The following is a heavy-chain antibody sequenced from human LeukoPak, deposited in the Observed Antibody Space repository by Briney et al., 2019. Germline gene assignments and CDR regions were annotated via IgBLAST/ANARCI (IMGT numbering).Heavy chain of an antibody. Sequence: GASVKVSCKASGYTFTSYAIQWVRQAPGQRLEWMGWVNAGHGNTKYSQKFQGRVTITGDTSASTAYMELSSLRSEDTAVYYCARGAGFAEPLPEYWGQGTLLTVSS. D-gene: IGHD1-14*01. CDR1: GYTFTSYA. CDR2: VNAGHGNT. J-gene: IGHJ4*02. V-gene: IGHV1-3*01. CDR3: ARGAGFAEPLPEY.